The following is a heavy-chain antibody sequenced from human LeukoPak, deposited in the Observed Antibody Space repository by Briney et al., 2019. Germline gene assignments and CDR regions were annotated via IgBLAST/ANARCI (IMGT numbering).Heavy chain of an antibody. CDR3: ARRGPIAVAGKDY. CDR2: IYTSGST. Sequence: SQTLSLTCTVSGGSISSGSCYWSWIRQAAGKGLEWIGRIYTSGSTNYNPSLKSRVTISVDTSKNKFSLKLSSVTAADTAVYYCARRGPIAVAGKDYWGQGTLVTVSS. V-gene: IGHV4-61*02. D-gene: IGHD6-19*01. CDR1: GGSISSGSCY. J-gene: IGHJ4*02.